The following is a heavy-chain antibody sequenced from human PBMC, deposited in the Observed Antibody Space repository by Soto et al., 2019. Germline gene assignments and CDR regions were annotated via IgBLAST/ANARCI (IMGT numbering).Heavy chain of an antibody. CDR3: ARDTGAHEFWSGYYNFDY. CDR2: IWYDGSNK. D-gene: IGHD3-3*01. CDR1: GFTFSSYG. Sequence: GGSLRLSCAASGFTFSSYGMHWVRQAPGKGLEWVAVIWYDGSNKYYADSVKGRFTISRDNSKNTLCLQMNSLRAEDTAVYYCARDTGAHEFWSGYYNFDYWGQGTLVTGSS. V-gene: IGHV3-33*01. J-gene: IGHJ4*02.